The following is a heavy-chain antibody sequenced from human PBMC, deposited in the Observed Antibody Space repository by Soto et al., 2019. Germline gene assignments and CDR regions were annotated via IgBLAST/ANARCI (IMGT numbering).Heavy chain of an antibody. Sequence: QVQLVQSGAEVKKPGASVKVSCKASGYTFTSYGISWVRQAPGQGLEWMGWISAYNGNTNYAQKRQGRVTMTTDTSTSTAYMELRSLRSDATAVYYCARDLKAGYCSSTSCLYSSSWRWTFGYWGKGTLVTVSA. CDR1: GYTFTSYG. CDR3: ARDLKAGYCSSTSCLYSSSWRWTFGY. CDR2: ISAYNGNT. V-gene: IGHV1-18*01. J-gene: IGHJ4*02. D-gene: IGHD2-2*01.